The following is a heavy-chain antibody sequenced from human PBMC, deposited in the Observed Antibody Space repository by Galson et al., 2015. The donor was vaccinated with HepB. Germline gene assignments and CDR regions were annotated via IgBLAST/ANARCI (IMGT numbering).Heavy chain of an antibody. Sequence: SVKVSCKASGYTFTGYYMHWVRQAPGQGLEWMGWISPNSGGTNYAQKFQGRVTMTRDTSISTAYMELSRLRSDDTAVYYCARIVGTTTPDDAFDIWGQGTMVT. J-gene: IGHJ3*02. D-gene: IGHD1-26*01. CDR1: GYTFTGYY. CDR3: ARIVGTTTPDDAFDI. V-gene: IGHV1-2*02. CDR2: ISPNSGGT.